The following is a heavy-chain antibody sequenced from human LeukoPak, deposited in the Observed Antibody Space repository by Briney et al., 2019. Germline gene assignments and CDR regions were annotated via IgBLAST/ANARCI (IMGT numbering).Heavy chain of an antibody. D-gene: IGHD2-15*01. CDR2: TRNKANSYTT. Sequence: GGSLRLSCAASGFTFSDHYMDWVRQAPGKGLEWVGRTRNKANSYTTEYAASVKGRFTISRDDSKNSLYLRMNSLKTEDTAVYYCARERLKWSLFDYWGQGTLVTVSS. CDR1: GFTFSDHY. J-gene: IGHJ4*02. CDR3: ARERLKWSLFDY. V-gene: IGHV3-72*01.